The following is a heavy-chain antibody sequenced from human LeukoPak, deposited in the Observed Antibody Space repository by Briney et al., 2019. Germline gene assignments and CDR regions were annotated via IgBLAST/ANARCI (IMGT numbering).Heavy chain of an antibody. D-gene: IGHD6-6*01. Sequence: ASVKVSCKASGYTFTSYGISWVRQAPGQGLEWMGWISAYNGNTNYAQKLQGRVTMTTDTSTSTAYMDLRSLRSDDTAVYYCARSIKSSSFYYYYYMDVWGKGTTVTVSS. CDR2: ISAYNGNT. CDR3: ARSIKSSSFYYYYYMDV. V-gene: IGHV1-18*01. CDR1: GYTFTSYG. J-gene: IGHJ6*03.